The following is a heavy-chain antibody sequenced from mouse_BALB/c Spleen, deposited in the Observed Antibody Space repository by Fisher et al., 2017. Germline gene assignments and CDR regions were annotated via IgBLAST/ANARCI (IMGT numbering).Heavy chain of an antibody. V-gene: IGHV1-15*01. D-gene: IGHD2-3*01. CDR3: ASSFYDPYAMDY. J-gene: IGHJ4*01. Sequence: KFKGKATLTADKSSSTAYMELRSLTSEDSAVYYCASSFYDPYAMDYWGQGTSVTVSS.